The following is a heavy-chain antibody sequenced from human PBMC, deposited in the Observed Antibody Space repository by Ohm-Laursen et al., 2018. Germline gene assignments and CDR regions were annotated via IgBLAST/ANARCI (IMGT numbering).Heavy chain of an antibody. Sequence: SLRLSCAASGFTFSGYWMSWVRQAPGKGLEWVANIKQDGSEQDYVDSVKGRFTISRDNAKNSLYLQMNSLRAEDTAVYYCARDGLGVDTAMVTTYWGQGTLVTVSS. CDR2: IKQDGSEQ. J-gene: IGHJ4*02. CDR1: GFTFSGYW. V-gene: IGHV3-7*01. D-gene: IGHD5-18*01. CDR3: ARDGLGVDTAMVTTY.